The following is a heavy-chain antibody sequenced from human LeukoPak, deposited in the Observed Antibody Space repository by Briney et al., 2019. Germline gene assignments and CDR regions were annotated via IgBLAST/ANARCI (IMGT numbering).Heavy chain of an antibody. CDR3: ARERIAVALGAFDI. CDR1: GGSISSYY. V-gene: IGHV4-59*01. Sequence: SENLSLICTVSGGSISSYYWSWIRQPPGKGREWIGYIYYSGSTNYNPSLKSRVTMSVDTSKNQFSLKLSSVTAAATAVYYCARERIAVALGAFDIWGQGTMVTVSS. CDR2: IYYSGST. D-gene: IGHD6-19*01. J-gene: IGHJ3*02.